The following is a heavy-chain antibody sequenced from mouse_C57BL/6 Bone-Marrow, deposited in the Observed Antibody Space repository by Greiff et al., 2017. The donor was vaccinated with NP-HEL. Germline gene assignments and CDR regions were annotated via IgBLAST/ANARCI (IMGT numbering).Heavy chain of an antibody. V-gene: IGHV7-1*01. J-gene: IGHJ3*01. CDR3: ARDVSYYGSSYPFAY. Sequence: DVKLVDSGGGLVQSGRSLRLSCATSGFTFSDFYMEWVRQAPGKGLEWIAASRNKANDYTTEYSASVKGRFIVSRDTSQSILYLQMNALRAEDTAIYYCARDVSYYGSSYPFAYWGQGTLVTVSA. CDR1: GFTFSDFY. CDR2: SRNKANDYTT. D-gene: IGHD1-1*01.